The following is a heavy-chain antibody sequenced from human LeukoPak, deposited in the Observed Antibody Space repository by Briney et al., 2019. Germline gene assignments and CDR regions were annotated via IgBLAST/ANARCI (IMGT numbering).Heavy chain of an antibody. CDR2: IYYSGST. Sequence: SETLSLTCTVSGGSISSYYWSWIRQPPGKGLEWIGYIYYSGSTYYNPSLKSRVTISVDTSKNQFSLKLSSVTAADTAVYYCARDPNDSSGYYVDYWGQGTLVTVSS. CDR3: ARDPNDSSGYYVDY. V-gene: IGHV4-59*12. CDR1: GGSISSYY. D-gene: IGHD3-22*01. J-gene: IGHJ4*02.